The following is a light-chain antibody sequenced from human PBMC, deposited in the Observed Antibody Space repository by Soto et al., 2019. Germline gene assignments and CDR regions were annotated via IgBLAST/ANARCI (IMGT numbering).Light chain of an antibody. CDR2: SAS. V-gene: IGKV3-15*01. CDR3: QQYDIWPIT. J-gene: IGKJ5*01. Sequence: EIVMTQSPATLSVSPGERATLSCRASQSVSSNLAWHQQKPGQAPRLLIYSASTRATGTPARFSGSGSGTEFTLTISSLLSEDIAVYYCQQYDIWPITFGQGTRLEMK. CDR1: QSVSSN.